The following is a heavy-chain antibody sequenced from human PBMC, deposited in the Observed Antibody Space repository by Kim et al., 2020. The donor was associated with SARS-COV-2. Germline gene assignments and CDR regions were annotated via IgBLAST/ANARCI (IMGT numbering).Heavy chain of an antibody. CDR2: INHSGST. CDR1: GGSFSGYY. V-gene: IGHV4-34*01. Sequence: SETLSLTCAVYGGSFSGYYWSWIRQPPGKGLEWIGEINHSGSTNNNTSLKSRVTISVDTSKNQFSLKLSSVTAADTAVYYCSRGSLAGGNPPAYWGQGTLVTVSS. CDR3: SRGSLAGGNPPAY. J-gene: IGHJ4*02. D-gene: IGHD2-15*01.